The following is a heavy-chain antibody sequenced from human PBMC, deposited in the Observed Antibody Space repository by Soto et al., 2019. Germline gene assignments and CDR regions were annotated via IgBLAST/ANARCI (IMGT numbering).Heavy chain of an antibody. CDR1: GYTFTSYG. J-gene: IGHJ4*02. CDR2: ISGYNGNT. CDR3: ARDGHSSAPGFDY. V-gene: IGHV1-18*01. D-gene: IGHD6-19*01. Sequence: QVQLVQSGAEVKKPGASVKVSCKASGYTFTSYGISWVRQAPGQGLEWMGWISGYNGNTNYAQKLQGRITMTTDTSTSTGYMELRSLRSDDKAVYYCARDGHSSAPGFDYWGQGTLVTVSS.